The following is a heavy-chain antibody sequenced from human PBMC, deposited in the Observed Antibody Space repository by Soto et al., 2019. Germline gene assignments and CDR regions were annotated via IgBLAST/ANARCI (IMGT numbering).Heavy chain of an antibody. CDR3: ARWREREHAFDV. CDR1: GLTVSGTKY. V-gene: IGHV3-53*01. D-gene: IGHD1-1*01. CDR2: LYDVFGS. Sequence: DVHLVESGGGLIQPGESLRLSCVAFGLTVSGTKYVAWVRQAPGKGLEWVSALYDVFGSFYADSVKGRFTTSSDRSRSTVYLQMNDLRPDDTAVYYWARWREREHAFDVWGQGTAVIVSP. J-gene: IGHJ3*01.